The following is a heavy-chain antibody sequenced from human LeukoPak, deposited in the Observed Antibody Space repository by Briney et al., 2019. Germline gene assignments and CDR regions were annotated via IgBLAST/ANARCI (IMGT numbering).Heavy chain of an antibody. CDR2: TSYHGNNE. J-gene: IGHJ6*02. CDR3: ARDRVQLWNYGMDV. V-gene: IGHV3-30-3*01. D-gene: IGHD1-1*01. CDR1: GFTFSSYA. Sequence: GGSLRLSCAASGFTFSSYAMHWVRQGPGKGLEWVGTTSYHGNNEYYADSVKGRFTISRDNSKNTLYLQMNSLRTEDTAAYYCARDRVQLWNYGMDVWGQGTTVTVSS.